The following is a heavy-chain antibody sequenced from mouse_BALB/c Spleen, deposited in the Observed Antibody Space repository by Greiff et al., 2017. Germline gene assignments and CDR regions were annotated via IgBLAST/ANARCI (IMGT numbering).Heavy chain of an antibody. J-gene: IGHJ4*01. CDR1: GYSITSDYA. CDR3: ARYYYPHYYAMDY. D-gene: IGHD2-1*01. CDR2: ISYSGST. Sequence: DVQLQESGPGLVKPSQSLSLTCTVTGYSITSDYAWNWIRQFPGNQLEWMGYISYSGSTSYNPSLKSRISITRDTSKNQFFLQLNSVTTEDTPTYYCARYYYPHYYAMDYWGQGTSVTVSS. V-gene: IGHV3-2*02.